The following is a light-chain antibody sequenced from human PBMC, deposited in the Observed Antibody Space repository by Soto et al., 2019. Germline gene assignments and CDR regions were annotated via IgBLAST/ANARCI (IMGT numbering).Light chain of an antibody. Sequence: SYELTQPPSVSVSPGQTASITCSGDKLGDKYACWYQQKPGQSPVLVIYQDTKRPSGIPERFSGSNSGNTATLTISGTQALDEADYYCQARDSSIVVFGGGTKPPS. CDR2: QDT. V-gene: IGLV3-1*01. J-gene: IGLJ2*01. CDR1: KLGDKY. CDR3: QARDSSIVV.